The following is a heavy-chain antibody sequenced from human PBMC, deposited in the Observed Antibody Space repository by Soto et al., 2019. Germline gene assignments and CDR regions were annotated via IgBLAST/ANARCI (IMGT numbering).Heavy chain of an antibody. J-gene: IGHJ4*02. Sequence: PSQSLSLTCAISGYSVSINSVTWDWIRQSPSRGLEWLGRTYYRSKWYNDYAVSVKSRITINPDTSKNQFSLQLNSVTPEDSAVYYCAKRPRWAISATDHFDSWGQGTLVTVSS. V-gene: IGHV6-1*01. CDR1: GYSVSINSVT. CDR3: AKRPRWAISATDHFDS. D-gene: IGHD6-13*01. CDR2: TYYRSKWYN.